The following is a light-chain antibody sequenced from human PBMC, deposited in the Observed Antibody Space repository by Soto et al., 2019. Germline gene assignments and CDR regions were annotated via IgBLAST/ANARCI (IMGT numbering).Light chain of an antibody. CDR1: SSNIGAGYD. J-gene: IGLJ2*01. CDR2: SNN. V-gene: IGLV1-40*01. Sequence: QSVLTQPPSVSGAPGQRVTISCTGSSSNIGAGYDVHWYQQLPRTAPKLLIYSNNNRPSGVPDRFSCSRSGTSASLAITGLQPEDEADYYCQSYDGGLGVSKIFGGGTKLTVL. CDR3: QSYDGGLGVSKI.